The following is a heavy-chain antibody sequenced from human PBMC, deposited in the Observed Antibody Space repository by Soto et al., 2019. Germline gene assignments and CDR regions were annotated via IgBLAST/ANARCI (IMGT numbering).Heavy chain of an antibody. CDR1: GGSFSGYY. CDR3: ARGLGYYDFWSGSSPDI. J-gene: IGHJ3*02. D-gene: IGHD3-3*01. CDR2: INHSGST. Sequence: QVQLQQWGAGLLKPSETLSLTCAVYGGSFSGYYWSWIRQPPGKGLEWIGEINHSGSTNYNPSLKSRVTISVDTSKNQFSLKLSSVTAADTAVYYCARGLGYYDFWSGSSPDIWDQGTMVTVSS. V-gene: IGHV4-34*01.